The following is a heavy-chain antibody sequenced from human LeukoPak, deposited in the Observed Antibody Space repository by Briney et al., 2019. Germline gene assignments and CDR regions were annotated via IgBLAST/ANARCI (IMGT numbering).Heavy chain of an antibody. D-gene: IGHD3-10*01. CDR3: ASTYYYGSGSWYYFDY. J-gene: IGHJ4*02. CDR2: IYYSGST. V-gene: IGHV4-61*01. Sequence: PSETLSLTCTVSGGSVSSGSYYWSWIRQPLGKGLEWIGYIYYSGSTNYNPSLKSRVTISVDTSKNQFSLKLSSVTAADTAVYYCASTYYYGSGSWYYFDYWGQGTLVTVSS. CDR1: GGSVSSGSYY.